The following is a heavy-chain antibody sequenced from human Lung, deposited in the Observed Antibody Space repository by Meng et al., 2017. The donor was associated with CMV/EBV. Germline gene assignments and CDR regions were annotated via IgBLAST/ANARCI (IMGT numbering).Heavy chain of an antibody. Sequence: GSLRLXCTVSGGSISSYYWSWIRQPPGKGLEWIGYIYYSGSTNYNPSLKSRVTISVDTSKNQFSLKLSSVTAADTAVYYCARNSPAAPHYYYYGMYLWGQGXTVTVSS. CDR3: ARNSPAAPHYYYYGMYL. J-gene: IGHJ6*02. CDR2: IYYSGST. D-gene: IGHD2-2*01. CDR1: GGSISSYY. V-gene: IGHV4-59*01.